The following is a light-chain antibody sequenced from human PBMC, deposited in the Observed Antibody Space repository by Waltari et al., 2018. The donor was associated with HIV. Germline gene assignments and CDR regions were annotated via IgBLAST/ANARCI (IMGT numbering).Light chain of an antibody. CDR2: EVS. CDR1: SSDVGSYNL. V-gene: IGLV2-23*02. CDR3: CSYAGSRRV. J-gene: IGLJ3*02. Sequence: QSALTQPASVSGSPGQSITISCTGTSSDVGSYNLVSWYQQHPGKAPKLMIYEVSKRPSGVSNRFSGSKSGNTASLTISGLQAEDEADYSCCSYAGSRRVFGGGTKLTVL.